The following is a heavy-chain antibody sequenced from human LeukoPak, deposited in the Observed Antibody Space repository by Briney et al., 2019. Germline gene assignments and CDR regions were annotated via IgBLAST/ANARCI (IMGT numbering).Heavy chain of an antibody. CDR3: ARDATITMVRGVRDYYYYGMDV. D-gene: IGHD3-10*01. Sequence: ASVTVSCKASGYTFTGYYMHWVRQAPGQGLEWMGWINPNSGGTNYAQKFQGRVTMTRDTSISTAYMELSRLRSDDTAVYYCARDATITMVRGVRDYYYYGMDVWGQGTTVTVSS. CDR2: INPNSGGT. J-gene: IGHJ6*02. CDR1: GYTFTGYY. V-gene: IGHV1-2*02.